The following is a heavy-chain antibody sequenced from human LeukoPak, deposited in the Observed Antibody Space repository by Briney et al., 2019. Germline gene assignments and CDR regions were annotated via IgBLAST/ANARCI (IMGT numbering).Heavy chain of an antibody. CDR1: GYTFTSYY. J-gene: IGHJ5*02. CDR2: INPSGGST. Sequence: GASVKVSCKASGYTFTSYYMHWVRQAPGQGLEWMGIINPSGGSTSYAQKFQGRVTMTRDMSTSTVYMELSSLRSGDTAVYYCARDARVRYFDWLLGNWFDPWGQGTLVTVSS. CDR3: ARDARVRYFDWLLGNWFDP. V-gene: IGHV1-46*01. D-gene: IGHD3-9*01.